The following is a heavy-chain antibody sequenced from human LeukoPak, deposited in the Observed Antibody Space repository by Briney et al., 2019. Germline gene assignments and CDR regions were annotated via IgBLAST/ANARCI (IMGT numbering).Heavy chain of an antibody. D-gene: IGHD2-21*02. CDR3: ARGGYCGGDCYFYY. CDR1: GGSISSGRYY. V-gene: IGHV4-61*02. CDR2: IYTSGST. J-gene: IGHJ4*02. Sequence: SETLSLTCTVSGGSISSGRYYWSWIRQPAGKGLEWIGRIYTSGSTNYNPSLKSRVTISVDTSKNQFSLKLSSVTAADTAVYYCARGGYCGGDCYFYYWGQGTLVTVSS.